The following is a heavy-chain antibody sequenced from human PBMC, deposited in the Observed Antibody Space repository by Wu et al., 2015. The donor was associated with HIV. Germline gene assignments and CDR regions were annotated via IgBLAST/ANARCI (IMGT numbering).Heavy chain of an antibody. CDR3: ARAVQYYYDSSDYPDAVDI. CDR2: INTYNGNT. J-gene: IGHJ3*02. V-gene: IGHV1-18*04. D-gene: IGHD3-22*01. CDR1: GYTFTSYG. Sequence: QVQLVQSGAEVKKPGASVKVSCTASGYTFTSYGVNWIRQAPGQGLEWMGWINTYNGNTKYAQILQGRVTMTTDTSTTTAYIELRSLRSDDTAVYYCARAVQYYYDSSDYPDAVDIVGTEGTNGHVSS.